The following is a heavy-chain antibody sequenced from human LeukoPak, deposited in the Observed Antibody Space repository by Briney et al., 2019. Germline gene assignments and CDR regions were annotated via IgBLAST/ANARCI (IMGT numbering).Heavy chain of an antibody. CDR3: ARDGGQWLVLGAFDI. D-gene: IGHD6-19*01. Sequence: GSLRLSCAASGFTFSSYAMHWVRQAPGKGLEYVSAISSNGGSTYYANSVKGRFTISRDNSKNTLYLQMGSLRAEDMAVYYCARDGGQWLVLGAFDIWGQGTMVTVSS. CDR1: GFTFSSYA. V-gene: IGHV3-64*01. CDR2: ISSNGGST. J-gene: IGHJ3*02.